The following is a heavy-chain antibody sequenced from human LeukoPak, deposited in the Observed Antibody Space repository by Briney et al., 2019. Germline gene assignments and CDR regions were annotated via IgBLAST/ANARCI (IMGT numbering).Heavy chain of an antibody. V-gene: IGHV1-8*01. CDR3: AWRDGYSFDF. J-gene: IGHJ4*02. CDR1: GYTFTTHD. D-gene: IGHD5-24*01. Sequence: ASVKVSCRTSGYTFTTHDINWVRQATGQALEWMGWMNPKSGNTGYAQKFQGRVTLTRNTSISTAYMELSSLRSEDTAVCYCAWRDGYSFDFWGQGTLVTVSS. CDR2: MNPKSGNT.